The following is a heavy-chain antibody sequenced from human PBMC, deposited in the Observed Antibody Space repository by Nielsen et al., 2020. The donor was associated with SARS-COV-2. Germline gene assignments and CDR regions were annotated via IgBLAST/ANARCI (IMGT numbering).Heavy chain of an antibody. V-gene: IGHV4-59*01. CDR3: ASGYSYGLFDY. Sequence: SETLSLTCTVSGGSISSFHWTWIRQPPGKGLEWIGYIYYSGSTNYNPSLKSRVTISVDTSKNQFSLNLGSVTAADAAVYYCASGYSYGLFDYWGQGALVTVSS. D-gene: IGHD5-18*01. J-gene: IGHJ4*02. CDR1: GGSISSFH. CDR2: IYYSGST.